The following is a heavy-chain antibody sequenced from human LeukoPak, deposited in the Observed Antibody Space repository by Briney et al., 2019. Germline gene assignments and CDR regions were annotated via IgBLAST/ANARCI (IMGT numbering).Heavy chain of an antibody. CDR3: ARGGGILTGYYPYNWFDP. CDR2: IIPSFGTA. V-gene: IGHV1-69*13. J-gene: IGHJ5*02. Sequence: ASVKVSCKASGGTFSSYAISWVRQAPGQGLEWMGGIIPSFGTANYAQKFQGRVTITADESTSTAYMELSSLRSEDTAVYYCARGGGILTGYYPYNWFDPWGQGTLVTVSS. D-gene: IGHD3-9*01. CDR1: GGTFSSYA.